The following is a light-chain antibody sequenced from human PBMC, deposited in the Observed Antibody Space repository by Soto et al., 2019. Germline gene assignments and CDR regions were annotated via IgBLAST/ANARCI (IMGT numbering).Light chain of an antibody. CDR2: GSS. Sequence: EIVLTQSPGTLSLSPGERATLSCRASQSVSSSYLAWYQQKPGQAPRLLIYGSSSRATGIPDRFSGSGSGTDFTLIIRRLEPEDFAVYYCQQYGGSPPVTFGGGTKVEIK. V-gene: IGKV3-20*01. J-gene: IGKJ4*01. CDR1: QSVSSSY. CDR3: QQYGGSPPVT.